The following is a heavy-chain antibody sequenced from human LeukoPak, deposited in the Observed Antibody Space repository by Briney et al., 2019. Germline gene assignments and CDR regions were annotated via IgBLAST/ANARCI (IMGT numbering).Heavy chain of an antibody. V-gene: IGHV1-69*06. D-gene: IGHD3-22*01. CDR3: AREIYYDSSGHDAFDI. J-gene: IGHJ3*02. CDR1: GGTFSSYA. CDR2: IIPIFGTA. Sequence: ASVKVSCKASGGTFSSYAISWVRQAPGQGLEWMGGIIPIFGTANYAQKFQGRVTITADKSTSTAYMELSSLRSEDTAVYYCAREIYYDSSGHDAFDIWGQGTMVTVSS.